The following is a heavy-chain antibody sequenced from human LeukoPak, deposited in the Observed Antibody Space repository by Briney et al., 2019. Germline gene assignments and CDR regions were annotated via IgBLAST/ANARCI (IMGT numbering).Heavy chain of an antibody. D-gene: IGHD2-15*01. CDR3: ARGRYCSADICSGGDAFDI. J-gene: IGHJ3*02. CDR2: IYTRGST. V-gene: IGHV4-4*07. Sequence: PSETLSLTCTVSGGSINNYYWSWIRQPAGKGLEWIGRIYTRGSTNYNPSLKSRVTLSVDTSKNQFSLKLSSVTAADTAVYYCARGRYCSADICSGGDAFDIWGQGTMVSVSS. CDR1: GGSINNYY.